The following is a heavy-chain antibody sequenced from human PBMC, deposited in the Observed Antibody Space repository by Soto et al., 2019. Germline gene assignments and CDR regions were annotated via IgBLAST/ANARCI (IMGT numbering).Heavy chain of an antibody. CDR3: ASHIDYGDNFLILDY. J-gene: IGHJ4*02. V-gene: IGHV4-59*08. CDR1: GGSISSYY. Sequence: SETLSLTCTVSGGSISSYYWSWIRQPPGKGLEWIGYIYYSGSTNYNPSLKSRVTISVDTSKNQFSLKLSSVTAADTAVYYCASHIDYGDNFLILDYWGQGTLVTVSS. D-gene: IGHD4-17*01. CDR2: IYYSGST.